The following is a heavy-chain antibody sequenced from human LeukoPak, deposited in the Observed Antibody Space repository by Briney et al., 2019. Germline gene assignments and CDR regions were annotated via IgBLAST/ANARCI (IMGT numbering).Heavy chain of an antibody. D-gene: IGHD6-19*01. CDR2: ISSSSSYI. CDR3: ARGDSSGWYAFGS. V-gene: IGHV3-21*04. Sequence: PGGSLRLSCAASGFTFSSYWMSWVRQAPGKGLEWVSSISSSSSYIYYADLVKGRFTISRDNAKNSLYLQMNSLRAEDTAVYYCARGDSSGWYAFGSWGQGTLVTVSS. CDR1: GFTFSSYW. J-gene: IGHJ4*02.